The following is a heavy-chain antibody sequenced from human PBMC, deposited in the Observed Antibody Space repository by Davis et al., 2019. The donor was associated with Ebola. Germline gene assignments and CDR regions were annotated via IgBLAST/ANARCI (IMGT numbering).Heavy chain of an antibody. Sequence: AASVKVSCKASGYTFTSYGISWVRQAPGQRLEWMGWISAYNGNTNYAQKLQGRVTMTTDTSTSTAYMELRSLRSDDTAVYYCARAITMIVAGWFDPWGQGTLVTVSS. CDR2: ISAYNGNT. CDR1: GYTFTSYG. D-gene: IGHD3-22*01. V-gene: IGHV1-18*01. CDR3: ARAITMIVAGWFDP. J-gene: IGHJ5*02.